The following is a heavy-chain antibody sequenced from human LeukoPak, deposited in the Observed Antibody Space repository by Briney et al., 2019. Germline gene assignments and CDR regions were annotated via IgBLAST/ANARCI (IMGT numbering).Heavy chain of an antibody. CDR2: INPNSGGT. J-gene: IGHJ4*02. Sequence: ASVKVSCKASGYTFTGYYMHWVRQAPGQGLEWMGWINPNSGGTNYAQKFQGRVTMTRDTSISTAYMELSRLRSDDTAVYYCARVPYSSSWYDRYYFDYWGQGTLVTVSS. CDR1: GYTFTGYY. CDR3: ARVPYSSSWYDRYYFDY. V-gene: IGHV1-2*02. D-gene: IGHD6-13*01.